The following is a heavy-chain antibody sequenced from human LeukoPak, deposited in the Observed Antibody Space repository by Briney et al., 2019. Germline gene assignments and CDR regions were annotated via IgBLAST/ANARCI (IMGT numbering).Heavy chain of an antibody. CDR2: ISGSGGST. V-gene: IGHV3-23*01. CDR3: ARHTLPVGAKYGSFFDY. D-gene: IGHD1-26*01. J-gene: IGHJ4*02. Sequence: GGSLRLSCAASGFTFSGYAMSWVRQAPGKGLEWVSAISGSGGSTYYADSVKGRFTISRDNSKNTLYLQMNSLRAEDTAVYYCARHTLPVGAKYGSFFDYWGQGTLVTVSS. CDR1: GFTFSGYA.